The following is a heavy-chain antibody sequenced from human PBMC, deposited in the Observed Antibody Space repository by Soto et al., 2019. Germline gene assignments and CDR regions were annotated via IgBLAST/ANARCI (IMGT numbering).Heavy chain of an antibody. Sequence: GSLRLSCAASGFTFYDYGMSWVRQAPGKGLEWVSGINWNGGSTSYADSVKGRFTISRDNAQNSLYLQMNTLRAEDTALYYCARDISLLPQGWFDPWGQGTLVTVSS. D-gene: IGHD3-16*02. CDR2: INWNGGST. CDR3: ARDISLLPQGWFDP. J-gene: IGHJ5*02. CDR1: GFTFYDYG. V-gene: IGHV3-20*04.